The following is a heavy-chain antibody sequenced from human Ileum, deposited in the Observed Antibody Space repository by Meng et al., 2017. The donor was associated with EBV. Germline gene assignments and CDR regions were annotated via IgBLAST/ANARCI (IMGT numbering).Heavy chain of an antibody. D-gene: IGHD6-19*01. CDR3: ARDGYSSGSD. CDR2: IYNSGST. J-gene: IGHJ4*02. V-gene: IGHV4-61*08. CDR1: GGSVGSGGNY. Sequence: LQVLGPGLVKRSAALSFACSVSGGSVGSGGNYWSWIRQPPGKGLEWIGYIYNSGSTNYNPSLKSRVTISVDTSKNQFSLKLSSVTAADTAVYYCARDGYSSGSDWGQGTLVTVSS.